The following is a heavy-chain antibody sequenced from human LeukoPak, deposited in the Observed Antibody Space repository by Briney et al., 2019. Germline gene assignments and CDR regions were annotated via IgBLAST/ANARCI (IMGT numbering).Heavy chain of an antibody. V-gene: IGHV1-69*13. D-gene: IGHD3-16*01. CDR2: IIPIFGTA. CDR1: GGTFSSYA. CDR3: ASRSRTHYVRFDY. Sequence: GASVKVSCKASGGTFSSYAIGWVRQAPGQGLEWMGGIIPIFGTANYAQKFQGRVTITADESTSTAYMELSSLRSEDTAVYYCASRSRTHYVRFDYWGQGTLVTVSS. J-gene: IGHJ4*02.